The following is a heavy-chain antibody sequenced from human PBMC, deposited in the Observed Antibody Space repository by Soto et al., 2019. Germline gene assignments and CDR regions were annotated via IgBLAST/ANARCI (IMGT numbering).Heavy chain of an antibody. CDR3: APLTVSLSGPYGSPF. Sequence: SETLSLTCSVSGYSVSSSDYYWAWIRQPPGKGLEWIGSMFYSGLTYYNPSLKSRVTLSVDTSKNHFSVRLNSVTAADTAVYYCAPLTVSLSGPYGSPFWAQGTTVIGS. CDR1: GYSVSSSDYY. CDR2: MFYSGLT. V-gene: IGHV4-39*01. J-gene: IGHJ6*02. D-gene: IGHD2-15*01.